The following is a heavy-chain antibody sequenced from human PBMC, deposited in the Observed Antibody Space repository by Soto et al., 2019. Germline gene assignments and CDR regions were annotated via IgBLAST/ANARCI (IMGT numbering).Heavy chain of an antibody. CDR2: INAGNGNT. V-gene: IGHV1-3*01. CDR1: GYTFTSYA. Sequence: ASVKVSCKASGYTFTSYAMHWVRQAPGQRLEWMGWINAGNGNTKYSQKFQGRVTITRDTSASTACMELSSLRSEDTAVYYCARDPGIAVAGTPLDYYGMDVWGQGTTVTVSS. CDR3: ARDPGIAVAGTPLDYYGMDV. D-gene: IGHD6-19*01. J-gene: IGHJ6*02.